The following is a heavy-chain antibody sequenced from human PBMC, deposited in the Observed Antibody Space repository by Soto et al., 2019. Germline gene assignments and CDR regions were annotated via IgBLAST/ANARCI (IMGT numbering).Heavy chain of an antibody. Sequence: SETLSLTFVVYGGPFSVYSWSWIRQPPGKGLEWIGEINHSGVTNYKPSLKRRVTISVDTSKNQFSLQLKSVTAADTALYYCARFSGSYYYAMDVWGQG. CDR1: GGPFSVYS. D-gene: IGHD6-19*01. V-gene: IGHV4-34*01. J-gene: IGHJ6*02. CDR3: ARFSGSYYYAMDV. CDR2: INHSGVT.